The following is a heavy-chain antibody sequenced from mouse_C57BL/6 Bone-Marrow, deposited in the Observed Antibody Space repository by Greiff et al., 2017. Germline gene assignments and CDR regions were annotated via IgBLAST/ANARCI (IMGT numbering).Heavy chain of an antibody. CDR1: GFSLSTFGMG. CDR3: ARVAKRRGFAY. V-gene: IGHV8-8*01. J-gene: IGHJ3*01. CDR2: IWWDDDK. D-gene: IGHD1-3*01. Sequence: QVTLKVSGPGILQPSQTLSLTCSFSGFSLSTFGMGVGWIRQPSGKGLVWLAHIWWDDDKYYNPALKSRLTISKDSSKTQVFLKMVNVDTASTATSYCARVAKRRGFAYWGQGTLVTVSA.